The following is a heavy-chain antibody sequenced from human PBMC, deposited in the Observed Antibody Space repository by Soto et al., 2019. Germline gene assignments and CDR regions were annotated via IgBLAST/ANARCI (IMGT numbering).Heavy chain of an antibody. CDR2: INPSGGST. CDR1: GYTFTSYY. Sequence: ASVKVSGKASGYTFTSYYMHWVRQAPGQGLEWMGIINPSGGSTSYAQKFQGRVTMTRDTSTSTVYMELSSLRSEDTAVYYCARSSYYDSSGYYDGMDVWGQGTTVTVSS. CDR3: ARSSYYDSSGYYDGMDV. V-gene: IGHV1-46*01. D-gene: IGHD3-22*01. J-gene: IGHJ6*02.